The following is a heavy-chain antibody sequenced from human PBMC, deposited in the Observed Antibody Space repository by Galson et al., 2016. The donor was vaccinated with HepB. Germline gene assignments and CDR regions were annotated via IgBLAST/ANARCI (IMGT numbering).Heavy chain of an antibody. V-gene: IGHV3-23*01. J-gene: IGHJ4*02. Sequence: SLRLSCAASGFTFTSYAMGRVRQAPGKGLEWVSSTGGSGANTYYADSVQGRFTISRDNSKNTLYLQMNSLRAEDTAVYYCAKGTMWVTRVYFDFWGQGILVTVSS. CDR3: AKGTMWVTRVYFDF. CDR1: GFTFTSYA. D-gene: IGHD2-21*02. CDR2: TGGSGANT.